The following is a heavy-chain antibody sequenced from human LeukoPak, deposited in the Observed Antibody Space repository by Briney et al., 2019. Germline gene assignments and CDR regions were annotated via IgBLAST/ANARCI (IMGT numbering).Heavy chain of an antibody. CDR2: IYYSGST. CDR3: ARLNTAGEPFDY. CDR1: GGSISSSSYY. V-gene: IGHV4-39*01. D-gene: IGHD3-16*01. J-gene: IGHJ4*02. Sequence: PSETLSLTCTVSGGSISSSSYYWGWIRQPPGKGLEWIGSIYYSGSTYYNPSLKSRVTISVDTSKNQFSLKLSSVTAADTAVYYCARLNTAGEPFDYWGQGTLVTVSS.